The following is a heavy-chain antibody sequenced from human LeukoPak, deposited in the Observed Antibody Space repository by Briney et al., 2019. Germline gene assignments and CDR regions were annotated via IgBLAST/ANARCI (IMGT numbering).Heavy chain of an antibody. V-gene: IGHV4-34*01. CDR3: ARAPYGKGGYFDY. CDR1: GGSFSGYY. D-gene: IGHD2-15*01. J-gene: IGHJ4*02. Sequence: RASETLSLTCAVYGGSFSGYYWSWIRQPPGKGLEWIGEINHSGSTNYNPSLKSRVTISVDTSKNQFSLKLSSVTAADTAVYYCARAPYGKGGYFDYWGQGTLVTVSS. CDR2: INHSGST.